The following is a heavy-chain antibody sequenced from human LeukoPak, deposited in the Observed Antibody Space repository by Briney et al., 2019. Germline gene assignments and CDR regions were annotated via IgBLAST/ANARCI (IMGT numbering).Heavy chain of an antibody. CDR1: GGSISSYY. J-gene: IGHJ4*02. CDR2: IYYSGST. Sequence: SETLSLTCTVSGGSISSYYWSWIRQPPGKGLEWIGYIYYSGSTNYNPSLKSRVTISVDTSKNQFSLKLSSVTAADTAVYYCARHLPDYGGITVHYWGPGTLVTGSS. D-gene: IGHD4-23*01. V-gene: IGHV4-59*08. CDR3: ARHLPDYGGITVHY.